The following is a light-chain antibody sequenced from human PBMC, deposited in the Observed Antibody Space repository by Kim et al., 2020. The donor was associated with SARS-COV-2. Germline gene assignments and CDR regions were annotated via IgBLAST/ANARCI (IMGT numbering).Light chain of an antibody. Sequence: DIVMTQSPATLSVSPGERVTLSCRASQNIYNNLAWYQQTGDQAPRLLMYDTSTRATGIPARFSGSGSGTDFTLTISNLQSEDSAVYYCQHYNNWPPWTFGQGTKVDIK. CDR2: DTS. V-gene: IGKV3-15*01. J-gene: IGKJ1*01. CDR3: QHYNNWPPWT. CDR1: QNIYNN.